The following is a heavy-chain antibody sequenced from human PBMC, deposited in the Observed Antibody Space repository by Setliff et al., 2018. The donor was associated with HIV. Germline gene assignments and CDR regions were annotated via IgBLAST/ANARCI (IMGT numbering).Heavy chain of an antibody. CDR3: ARDHVFGSRTGFDP. CDR1: GGFIKNSNYY. D-gene: IGHD3-10*01. V-gene: IGHV4-39*01. Sequence: PSETLSLTCTVYGGFIKNSNYYWGWIRQPPGKGLEWIGNIHYSGSTYYNPSLKSRVTISVDTSKNQFSLKLSSVTAADRAVYYCARDHVFGSRTGFDPWGPGILVTVSS. J-gene: IGHJ5*02. CDR2: IHYSGST.